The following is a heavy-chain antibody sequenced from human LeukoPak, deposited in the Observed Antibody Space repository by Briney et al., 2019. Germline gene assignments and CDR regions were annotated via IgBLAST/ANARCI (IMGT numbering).Heavy chain of an antibody. CDR3: ALYSGSFDY. Sequence: SQTLSLTCTVSGGSISSSSYYWGWLRQPPGKGLEWIGSIYYSGSTYYNPSLKSRVTISVDTSKNQFSLKLNSVTAADTAVYYCALYSGSFDYWGQGTLVTVSS. D-gene: IGHD6-25*01. CDR1: GGSISSSSYY. V-gene: IGHV4-39*01. J-gene: IGHJ4*02. CDR2: IYYSGST.